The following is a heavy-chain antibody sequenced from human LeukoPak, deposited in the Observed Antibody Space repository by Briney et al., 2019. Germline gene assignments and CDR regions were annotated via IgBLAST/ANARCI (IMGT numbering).Heavy chain of an antibody. J-gene: IGHJ4*02. V-gene: IGHV1-3*01. CDR3: ARARWTSTVTTYYLDF. D-gene: IGHD4-17*01. Sequence: ASVKVSCKASGYIFTDYAIQWVRQAPGQGLEWMGWINAGNGRTKYSQKFQGRVTITRDTSASTAYMELSGLRSDDTAVYYCARARWTSTVTTYYLDFWGQGTLVTVSS. CDR1: GYIFTDYA. CDR2: INAGNGRT.